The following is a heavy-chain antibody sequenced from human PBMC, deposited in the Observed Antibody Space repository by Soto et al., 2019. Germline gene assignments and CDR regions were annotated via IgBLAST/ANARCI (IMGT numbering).Heavy chain of an antibody. J-gene: IGHJ4*02. D-gene: IGHD6-6*01. CDR1: GFTFSMSA. CDR3: ATVHSTSRSFDY. V-gene: IGHV3-23*01. Sequence: EVQLLESGGGLVQPGGSLRLSCAASGFTFSMSAMSWVRQAPGKGLEWVSTTGLNGRTTYYADSVKGRFTVSRDNSKNTRDIQMNSLRAEDTAVYYCATVHSTSRSFDYWGQGTLVTVSS. CDR2: TGLNGRTT.